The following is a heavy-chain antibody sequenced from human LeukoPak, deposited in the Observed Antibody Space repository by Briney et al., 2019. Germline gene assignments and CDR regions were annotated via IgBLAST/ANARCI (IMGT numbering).Heavy chain of an antibody. V-gene: IGHV3-43D*03. CDR2: INWVGDTS. J-gene: IGHJ4*02. CDR3: AKDRQYGDYGGGDFFDS. D-gene: IGHD4-17*01. Sequence: SGGSLRLSCAASGFAFDDYAMHRVRQAPGKGLQWISSINWVGDTSSYADSVKGRFTVSRDNTEGSLYLQMDSLRSEDTALYYCAKDRQYGDYGGGDFFDSWGQGTLVTVSS. CDR1: GFAFDDYA.